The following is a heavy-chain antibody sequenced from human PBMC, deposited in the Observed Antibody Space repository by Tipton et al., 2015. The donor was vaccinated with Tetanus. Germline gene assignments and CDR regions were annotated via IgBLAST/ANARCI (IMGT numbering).Heavy chain of an antibody. CDR3: ARDQARGARGWNYFDY. D-gene: IGHD1-26*01. J-gene: IGHJ4*02. CDR2: IYYSGST. CDR1: GGSISSGGYY. V-gene: IGHV4-31*03. Sequence: TLSLTCTVSGGSISSGGYYWSWIRQHPGKGLEWIGDIYYSGSTYYNPSLKSRGTISVDTSKNQFSLKLNSVTHADTAVYYCARDQARGARGWNYFDYWGQGTLVTVSS.